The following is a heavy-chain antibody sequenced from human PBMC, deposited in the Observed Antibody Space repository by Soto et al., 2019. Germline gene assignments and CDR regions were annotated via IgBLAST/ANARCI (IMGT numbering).Heavy chain of an antibody. Sequence: QVHLVQSGAEVKKPGASVNVSCKASGYTFIDYYIHWLRQAPGQGPEWMGWIIPKSGDTKYSEKFQGRVAMTRATSINTAYMEMTSLRSDDTAVYYCARGFYDSSGFFYAGWFGPWGQGTLVTVSS. CDR1: GYTFIDYY. V-gene: IGHV1-2*02. CDR2: IIPKSGDT. D-gene: IGHD3-22*01. J-gene: IGHJ5*02. CDR3: ARGFYDSSGFFYAGWFGP.